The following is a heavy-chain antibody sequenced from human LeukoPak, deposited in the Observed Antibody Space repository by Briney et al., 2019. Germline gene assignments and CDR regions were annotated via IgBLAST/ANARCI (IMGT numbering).Heavy chain of an antibody. J-gene: IGHJ5*02. D-gene: IGHD3-3*01. CDR3: ARGADFWSGPNWFDP. CDR2: INTADGNT. CDR1: GYTFTNYA. Sequence: GASVKVSCKTSGYTFTNYAMHWVCQAPGQRLEWMGWINTADGNTKYSQKFQGRVTITADESTSTAYMELSSLRSEDTAVYYCARGADFWSGPNWFDPWGQGTLVTVSS. V-gene: IGHV1-3*04.